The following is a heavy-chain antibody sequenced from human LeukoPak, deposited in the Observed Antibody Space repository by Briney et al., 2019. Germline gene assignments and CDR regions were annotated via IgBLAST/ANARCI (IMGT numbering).Heavy chain of an antibody. CDR3: ASPTGSSSPSYFDY. Sequence: GGSLRLSCAASGFTFSSYWMSWVRQAPGKGLEWVANIKQDGSEKYYVDSVKGRFTISRDNAKNSLYLQMNSLRAEDTAVYYCASPTGSSSPSYFDYWGQGTLVTVSS. V-gene: IGHV3-7*01. CDR2: IKQDGSEK. J-gene: IGHJ4*02. D-gene: IGHD6-6*01. CDR1: GFTFSSYW.